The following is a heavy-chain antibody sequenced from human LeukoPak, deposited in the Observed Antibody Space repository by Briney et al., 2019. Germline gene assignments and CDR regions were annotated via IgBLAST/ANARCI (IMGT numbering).Heavy chain of an antibody. CDR2: IYPGDSDT. Sequence: GESLKISCKGSGYSFTSYWNGWVRQMPGKGLEGMGTIYPGDSDTRYSPSFQGQVTISADKSISTAYLQWSSLKASDTAMYYCASGYYYDSSGYPSHDAFDIWGQGTMVTVSS. V-gene: IGHV5-51*01. D-gene: IGHD3-22*01. J-gene: IGHJ3*02. CDR1: GYSFTSYW. CDR3: ASGYYYDSSGYPSHDAFDI.